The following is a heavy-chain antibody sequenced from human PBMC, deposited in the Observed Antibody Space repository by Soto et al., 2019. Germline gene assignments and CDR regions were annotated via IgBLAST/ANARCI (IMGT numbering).Heavy chain of an antibody. D-gene: IGHD4-4*01. Sequence: ASVKVSFKASGVTFDRHTINWFRQAPGQGLEWMGGIIPIFSTPKYAQKFQGRVMLTADKSTSTAYMELSSLRYEDTAVYYCARGGLQAQGVQYNHYAMDVWGQGTTVTVS. J-gene: IGHJ6*02. CDR2: IIPIFSTP. CDR1: GVTFDRHT. CDR3: ARGGLQAQGVQYNHYAMDV. V-gene: IGHV1-69*06.